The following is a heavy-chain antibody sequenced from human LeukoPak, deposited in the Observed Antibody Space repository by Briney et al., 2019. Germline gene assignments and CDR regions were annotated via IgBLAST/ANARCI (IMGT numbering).Heavy chain of an antibody. J-gene: IGHJ4*02. Sequence: SETLSLTCTVSGASISIYYWSWIRQPPGKGLEWFGYIYYSGSTNYNPSPKTRVTISVDKSKNQFSLKLSCVTAADTAVYYCARHSSCWYYELEYWGQGTLVTVSS. D-gene: IGHD6-19*01. CDR3: ARHSSCWYYELEY. CDR2: IYYSGST. V-gene: IGHV4-59*01. CDR1: GASISIYY.